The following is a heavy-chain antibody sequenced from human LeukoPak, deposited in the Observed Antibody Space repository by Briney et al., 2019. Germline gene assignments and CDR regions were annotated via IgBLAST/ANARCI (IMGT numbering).Heavy chain of an antibody. CDR3: AKDHSQSYSSSWGVGYY. J-gene: IGHJ4*02. Sequence: SLRLSCAASGFTFDDYAMHWVRQAPGKGLEWVSGISWNSGSIGYADSVKGRFTISRDNAKNSLYLQMNSLRAEDTAVYYCAKDHSQSYSSSWGVGYYWGQGTLVTVSS. CDR1: GFTFDDYA. D-gene: IGHD6-13*01. CDR2: ISWNSGSI. V-gene: IGHV3-9*01.